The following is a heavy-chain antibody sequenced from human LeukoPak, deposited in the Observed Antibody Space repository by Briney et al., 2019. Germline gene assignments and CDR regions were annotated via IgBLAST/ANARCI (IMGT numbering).Heavy chain of an antibody. V-gene: IGHV1-2*04. CDR3: ARVTDPLSPYCSGGSCDPGAFDI. J-gene: IGHJ3*02. CDR1: GYTFTGYY. Sequence: ASVKVSCKASGYTFTGYYMHWVRQAPGQGLEWMGWINPNSGGTNYAQKFQGWVTMTRDTSISTAYMELSRLRSDDTAVYYCARVTDPLSPYCSGGSCDPGAFDIRGQGTMVTVSS. CDR2: INPNSGGT. D-gene: IGHD2-15*01.